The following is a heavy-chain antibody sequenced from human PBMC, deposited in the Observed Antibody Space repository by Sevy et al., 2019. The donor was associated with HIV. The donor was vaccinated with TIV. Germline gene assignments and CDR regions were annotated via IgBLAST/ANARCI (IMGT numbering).Heavy chain of an antibody. CDR2: ISAYNGNT. J-gene: IGHJ4*02. CDR3: ARDGYDFWSGYYSGDLDY. D-gene: IGHD3-3*01. V-gene: IGHV1-18*04. CDR1: GYTFTSYG. Sequence: ASVKVSCKASGYTFTSYGISWVRQAPGQGLEWMGWISAYNGNTNYAQKLQGRVTMTTDTSTSTAYMELRSLGSDDTAVYYCARDGYDFWSGYYSGDLDYWGQGTLVTVSS.